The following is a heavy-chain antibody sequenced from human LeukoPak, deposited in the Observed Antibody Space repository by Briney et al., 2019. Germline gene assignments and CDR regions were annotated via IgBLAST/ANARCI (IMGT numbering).Heavy chain of an antibody. J-gene: IGHJ4*02. CDR2: INHSGST. CDR3: AALTSINGNFDY. V-gene: IGHV4-34*01. CDR1: GGSFSGYY. Sequence: TSETLPLTCAVYGGSFSGYYWSWIRQPPGKGLEWIGEINHSGSTNYNPSLKSRVTISVDTSKNQFSLKLSSVTAADTAVYYCAALTSINGNFDYWGQGTLVTVSS.